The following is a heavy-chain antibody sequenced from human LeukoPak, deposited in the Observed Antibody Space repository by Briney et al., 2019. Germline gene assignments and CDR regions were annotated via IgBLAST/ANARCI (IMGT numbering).Heavy chain of an antibody. D-gene: IGHD1-26*01. CDR3: ARPAYSGSYHNYYYYMDV. V-gene: IGHV5-51*01. CDR2: IYPGDSDT. Sequence: GESLKISCKGSGYSFTSYWIGWVRQMPGKGLEWMGIIYPGDSDTRYSPSFQGQATISADKSISTAYLQWSSLKASDTAMYYCARPAYSGSYHNYYYYMDVWGKGTTVTVSS. CDR1: GYSFTSYW. J-gene: IGHJ6*03.